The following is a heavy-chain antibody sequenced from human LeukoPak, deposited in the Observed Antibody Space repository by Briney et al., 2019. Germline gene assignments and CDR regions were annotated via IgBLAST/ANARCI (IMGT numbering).Heavy chain of an antibody. Sequence: PGGSLRLSCAASGFTFSSYAMHWVRQAPGKGLEWVAVISYDGSNKYYADSVKGRFTISRDNSKNTLYLQMNSLRAEDTAVYYCATTGIAAAGYAFDIWGQGTMVTVSS. CDR1: GFTFSSYA. V-gene: IGHV3-30*04. J-gene: IGHJ3*02. D-gene: IGHD6-13*01. CDR3: ATTGIAAAGYAFDI. CDR2: ISYDGSNK.